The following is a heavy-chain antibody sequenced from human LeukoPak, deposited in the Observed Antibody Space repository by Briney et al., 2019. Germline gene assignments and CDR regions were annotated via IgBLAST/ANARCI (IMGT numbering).Heavy chain of an antibody. J-gene: IGHJ4*02. Sequence: GRSLRLSCTASGFTFSSYAMHWVRQAPGKGLVFVAVISYDASNEYYADSVKGRFPISRENSKNTLYLQMNSLTAEDTAVYYCAREQLGHIYFDYWGQGTLVTVSS. CDR3: AREQLGHIYFDY. CDR1: GFTFSSYA. V-gene: IGHV3-30-3*01. D-gene: IGHD6-13*01. CDR2: ISYDASNE.